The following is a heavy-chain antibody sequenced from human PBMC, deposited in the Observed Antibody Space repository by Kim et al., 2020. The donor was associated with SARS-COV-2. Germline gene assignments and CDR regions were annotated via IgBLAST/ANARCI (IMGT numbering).Heavy chain of an antibody. CDR3: ARTHHYYFWSGSQFDP. Sequence: GESLKISCKGSGYSFTSYWIGWVRQMPGKGLEWMGIIYPGDSDTRYSPSFQGQVTISADKSISTAYLQWSSLKASDPAMYYCARTHHYYFWSGSQFDPWGQGTLDTVPS. D-gene: IGHD3-3*01. J-gene: IGHJ5*02. V-gene: IGHV5-51*01. CDR1: GYSFTSYW. CDR2: IYPGDSDT.